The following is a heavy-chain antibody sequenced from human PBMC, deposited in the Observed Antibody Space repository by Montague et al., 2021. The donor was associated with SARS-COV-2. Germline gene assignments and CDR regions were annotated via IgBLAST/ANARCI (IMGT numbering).Heavy chain of an antibody. J-gene: IGHJ5*02. D-gene: IGHD1-20*01. V-gene: IGHV4-59*13. CDR1: GGSISSYY. CDR2: IFHSGIN. CDR3: ARTEYNWNDWFDP. Sequence: SETLSLTCSVSGGSISSYYWRSIRQSPGKRLARIGYIFHSGINDYNPSLKSRVTISVDMSKNQFSLQLNSVTAADSAVYYCARTEYNWNDWFDPWGQGTLVTVSS.